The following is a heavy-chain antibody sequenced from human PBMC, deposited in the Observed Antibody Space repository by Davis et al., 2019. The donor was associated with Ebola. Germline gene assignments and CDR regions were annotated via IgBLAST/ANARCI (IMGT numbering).Heavy chain of an antibody. J-gene: IGHJ6*04. D-gene: IGHD4-11*01. Sequence: GGSLRLSCAASGFTFSSYAMSWVRQAPGKGLEWVSAISGSGGTTYYAGSVKGRFTVSRDNSKNTLHLQMNSLRVEDTAVYFCAREPTGNYYYFYGMDVWGKGTTVTVSS. CDR2: ISGSGGTT. CDR1: GFTFSSYA. V-gene: IGHV3-23*01. CDR3: AREPTGNYYYFYGMDV.